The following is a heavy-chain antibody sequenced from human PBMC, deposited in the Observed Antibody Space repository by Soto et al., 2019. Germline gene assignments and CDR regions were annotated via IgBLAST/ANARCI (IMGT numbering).Heavy chain of an antibody. D-gene: IGHD6-13*01. CDR1: GFTFSSYG. J-gene: IGHJ4*02. V-gene: IGHV3-30*18. Sequence: PGGSLRLSCAASGFTFSSYGMHWVRQAPGKGLEWVAVISYDGSNKYYADSVKGRFTISRDNSKNTLYLQMSSLRAEDTAVYYWAKDRGSHWSYFDYWGQGTLVTVSS. CDR2: ISYDGSNK. CDR3: AKDRGSHWSYFDY.